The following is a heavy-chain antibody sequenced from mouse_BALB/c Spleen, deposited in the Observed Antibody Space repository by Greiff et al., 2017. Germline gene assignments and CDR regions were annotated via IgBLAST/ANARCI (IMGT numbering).Heavy chain of an antibody. Sequence: LVESGGGLVKPGGSLKLSCAASGFTFSDYYMYWVRQTPEKRLEWVATISDGGSYTYYPDSVKGRFTISRDNAKNNLYLQMSSLKSEDTAMYYCARGGRTRGYFDYWGQGTTLTVSS. J-gene: IGHJ2*01. CDR3: ARGGRTRGYFDY. CDR2: ISDGGSYT. D-gene: IGHD1-1*01. CDR1: GFTFSDYY. V-gene: IGHV5-4*02.